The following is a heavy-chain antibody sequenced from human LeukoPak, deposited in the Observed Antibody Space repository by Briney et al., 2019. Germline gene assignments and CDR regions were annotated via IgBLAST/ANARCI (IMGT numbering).Heavy chain of an antibody. J-gene: IGHJ6*03. Sequence: GGSLRLSCSASGFTFSHDGMHWVRQIPGKGLEWVAFIPYDGSSKYYADSVKGRFAISRDNSKNTLYLQMNSLRAEDTAVYYFANSPQSFYYYYMDVWGKGTTVIVSS. CDR3: ANSPQSFYYYYMDV. V-gene: IGHV3-30*02. CDR1: GFTFSHDG. CDR2: IPYDGSSK.